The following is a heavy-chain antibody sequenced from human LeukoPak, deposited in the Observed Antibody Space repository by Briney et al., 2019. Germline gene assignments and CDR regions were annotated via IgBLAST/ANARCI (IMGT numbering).Heavy chain of an antibody. D-gene: IGHD6-13*01. Sequence: GASVKVSCKASGYTFSSYGITWVRQAPGQRLEWMGWISAYNGNTNYAQILQGRVTMTTDTSTNTAYMELRSLRSDDTAMYYCARVQQQLVDYYGMDVWGQGTTVTVSS. CDR3: ARVQQQLVDYYGMDV. CDR1: GYTFSSYG. V-gene: IGHV1-18*01. CDR2: ISAYNGNT. J-gene: IGHJ6*02.